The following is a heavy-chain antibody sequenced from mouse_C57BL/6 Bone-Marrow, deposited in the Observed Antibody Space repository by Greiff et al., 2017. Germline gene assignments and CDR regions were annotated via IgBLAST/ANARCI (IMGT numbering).Heavy chain of an antibody. CDR2: IRNKANNHAT. Sequence: EVKLVESGGGLVQPGGSMKLSCAASGFTFSDAWMDWVRQSPEKGLEWVAEIRNKANNHATYYAESVKGRFTISRDDSKSRVYLQMNSLRAEDTGIYYCTRHGSFYYFDYWGQGTTLTVSS. V-gene: IGHV6-6*01. CDR1: GFTFSDAW. D-gene: IGHD1-1*01. CDR3: TRHGSFYYFDY. J-gene: IGHJ2*01.